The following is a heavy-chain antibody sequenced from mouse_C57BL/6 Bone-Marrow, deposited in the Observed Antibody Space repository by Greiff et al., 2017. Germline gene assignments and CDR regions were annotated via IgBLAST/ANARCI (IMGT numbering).Heavy chain of an antibody. CDR2: IWSGGST. CDR3: ARRGDDYDWFAY. Sequence: VKLVESGPGLVQPSQSLSITCTVSGFSFTSYGVHWVRQSPGKGLEWLGVIWSGGSTDYNAAFISRLSISKDNSTSQVFFKMNSLQADDTAIYYCARRGDDYDWFAYWGQGTLVTVSA. CDR1: GFSFTSYG. J-gene: IGHJ3*01. V-gene: IGHV2-2*01. D-gene: IGHD2-4*01.